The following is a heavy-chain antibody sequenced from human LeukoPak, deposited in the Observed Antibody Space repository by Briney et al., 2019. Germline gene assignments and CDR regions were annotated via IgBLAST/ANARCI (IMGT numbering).Heavy chain of an antibody. J-gene: IGHJ6*02. V-gene: IGHV1-18*01. D-gene: IGHD3-3*01. CDR2: ISAYNGNT. CDR1: GYTFTSYG. CDR3: ARRDLSGYLDYYYYGMDV. Sequence: GASVKVSCKASGYTFTSYGISWVRQAPGQGLEWMGWISAYNGNTNYAQKLQGRVTMTTDTSTSTAYMELRSLRSDDTAVYYCARRDLSGYLDYYYYGMDVWGQGTTVTVSS.